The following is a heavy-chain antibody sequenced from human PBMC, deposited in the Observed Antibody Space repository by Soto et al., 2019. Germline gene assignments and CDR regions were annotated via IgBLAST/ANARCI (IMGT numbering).Heavy chain of an antibody. J-gene: IGHJ4*02. D-gene: IGHD5-18*01. CDR3: ARSGGYSYGTFDY. Sequence: VRQAPGQGLEWMGWINPNSGGTNYAQKFQGRVTMTRDTSISTAYMELSRLRSDDTAVYYCARSGGYSYGTFDYWGQGTLVTVSS. CDR2: INPNSGGT. V-gene: IGHV1-2*02.